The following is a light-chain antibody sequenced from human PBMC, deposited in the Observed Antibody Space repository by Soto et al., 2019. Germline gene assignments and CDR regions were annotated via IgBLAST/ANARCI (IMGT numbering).Light chain of an antibody. J-gene: IGLJ2*01. CDR3: SSYAGSNKFVV. V-gene: IGLV2-8*01. Sequence: QSALTQPPSASGSPGQSVTISCTGTSSDVGGYNYVSWYQQPPGKAPKLMIYEVSKRPSGVPDRFSGSKSGNTASLTVSGLQAEDEADYYGSSYAGSNKFVVFGGGTKVTVL. CDR1: SSDVGGYNY. CDR2: EVS.